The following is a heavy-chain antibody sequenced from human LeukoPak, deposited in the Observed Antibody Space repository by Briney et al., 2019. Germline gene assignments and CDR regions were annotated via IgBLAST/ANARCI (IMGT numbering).Heavy chain of an antibody. Sequence: GGSLRLSCAASGFIFSSYAMSWVRQAPGQGREWVSAISGGGGSTYYADSVRGRFTISRDNSKNTLYLQMNSLRAEDTAVYYCAKEVGYDSSGYDDYWGQGTLVTVSS. V-gene: IGHV3-23*01. D-gene: IGHD3-22*01. CDR3: AKEVGYDSSGYDDY. CDR2: ISGGGGST. CDR1: GFIFSSYA. J-gene: IGHJ4*02.